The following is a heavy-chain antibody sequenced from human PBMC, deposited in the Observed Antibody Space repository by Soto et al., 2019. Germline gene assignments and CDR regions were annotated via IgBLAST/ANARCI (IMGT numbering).Heavy chain of an antibody. CDR1: GGSFSGYY. CDR3: ARLLGYCSSTSCLTFDH. J-gene: IGHJ4*01. V-gene: IGHV4-34*01. CDR2: INHSGST. Sequence: PSETLSLTCAVYGGSFSGYYWSWIRQPPGKGLEWIGEINHSGSTNYNPSLKSRVTISVDTSKNQFSLKLSSVTAADTAVYYCARLLGYCSSTSCLTFDHRGHGTLFIVS. D-gene: IGHD2-2*01.